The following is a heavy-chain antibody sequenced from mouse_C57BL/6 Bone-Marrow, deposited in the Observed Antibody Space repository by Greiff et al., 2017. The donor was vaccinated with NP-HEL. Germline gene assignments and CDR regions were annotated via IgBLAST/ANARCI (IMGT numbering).Heavy chain of an antibody. CDR3: ARDDGYSAWFAY. J-gene: IGHJ3*01. CDR2: SRNKANDYTT. V-gene: IGHV7-1*01. Sequence: EVQVVESGGGLVQSGRSLRLSCATSGFTFSDFYMEWVRQAPGKGLEWIAASRNKANDYTTEYSASVKGRFIVSRDTSQSILYLQMNALRAEDTAIYYCARDDGYSAWFAYWGQGTLVTVSA. D-gene: IGHD2-3*01. CDR1: GFTFSDFY.